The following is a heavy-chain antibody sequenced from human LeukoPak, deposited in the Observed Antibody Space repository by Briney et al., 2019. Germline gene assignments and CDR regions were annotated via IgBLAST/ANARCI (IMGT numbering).Heavy chain of an antibody. CDR1: GFTFSSYG. J-gene: IGHJ4*02. CDR2: ISYDGSNK. CDR3: YYFDY. Sequence: GGSLRLSCAASGFTFSSYGMHWVRQAPGKGLEWVAVISYDGSNKYYADSVKGRFTISRDNSKNTLYPQMNSLRAEDTAVYYCYYFDYWGQGTLVTVSS. V-gene: IGHV3-30*03.